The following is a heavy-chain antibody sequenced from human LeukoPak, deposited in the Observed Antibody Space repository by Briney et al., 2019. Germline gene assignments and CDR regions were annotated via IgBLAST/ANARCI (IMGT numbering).Heavy chain of an antibody. CDR1: GGSISSSSYY. Sequence: SETLSLTCTVSGGSISSSSYYWGWIRQPPGKGLEWIGSMYYSGSTYYNPSLKSRVTMSVDTSKNQFSLKLSSVTAADTAVYYCARELRITMVRGVIIQYYFDYWGQGTLVTVSS. CDR2: MYYSGST. J-gene: IGHJ4*02. CDR3: ARELRITMVRGVIIQYYFDY. V-gene: IGHV4-39*07. D-gene: IGHD3-10*01.